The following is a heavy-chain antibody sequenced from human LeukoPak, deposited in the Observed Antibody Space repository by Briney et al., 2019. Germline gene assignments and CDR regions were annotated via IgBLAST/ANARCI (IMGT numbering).Heavy chain of an antibody. Sequence: GESLKISCKGSGYSFTSYWISWVRQMPGKGLEWMGRIDPSDSYTNYSPSFQGHVTISADKSISTAYLQWSSLKASDTATYYCARRGCSSSWYFDYWGQGTLVTVSS. CDR3: ARRGCSSSWYFDY. V-gene: IGHV5-10-1*01. J-gene: IGHJ4*02. CDR2: IDPSDSYT. D-gene: IGHD6-13*01. CDR1: GYSFTSYW.